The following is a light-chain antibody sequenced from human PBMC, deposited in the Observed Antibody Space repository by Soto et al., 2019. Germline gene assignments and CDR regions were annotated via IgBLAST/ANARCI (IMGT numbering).Light chain of an antibody. J-gene: IGKJ5*01. CDR1: QSVSSN. V-gene: IGKV3-11*01. CDR2: DAF. Sequence: EIVMTQSPATLSVSPGERATLSCRASQSVSSNLAWYQQKPDQAPRLLIYDAFNRATGIPARFSGSGSGTDFTLTISSLEPEDFVVYYCQQRSNWPITFGQGTRLENK. CDR3: QQRSNWPIT.